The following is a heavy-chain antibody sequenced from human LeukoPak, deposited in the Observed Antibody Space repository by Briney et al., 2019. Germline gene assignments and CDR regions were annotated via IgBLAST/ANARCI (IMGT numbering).Heavy chain of an antibody. Sequence: GGSLRLSCAASGFPFSSIAMSWVRQAPDKGLEWVSTISGSGGGTYYADSVKGRFTISRDDSKNTLYLQMNSLRADDTAVYYCAKDLGRYRNNFFDYWGQGNLVTVSS. J-gene: IGHJ4*02. CDR2: ISGSGGGT. CDR3: AKDLGRYRNNFFDY. D-gene: IGHD1-26*01. CDR1: GFPFSSIA. V-gene: IGHV3-23*01.